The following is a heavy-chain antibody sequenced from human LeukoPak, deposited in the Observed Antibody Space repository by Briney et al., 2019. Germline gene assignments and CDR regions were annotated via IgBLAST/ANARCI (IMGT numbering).Heavy chain of an antibody. Sequence: SETLSLTCTVSGGSISSYYWSWIRQPAGKGLEWIGRIYTSGSTNYNPSLKSRVTMSVDTSKNQFSLKLSSVTAADTAVYYCARVIVVVSTSLYCFDYWGQGTLVTVSS. J-gene: IGHJ4*02. CDR2: IYTSGST. CDR1: GGSISSYY. V-gene: IGHV4-4*07. D-gene: IGHD3-22*01. CDR3: ARVIVVVSTSLYCFDY.